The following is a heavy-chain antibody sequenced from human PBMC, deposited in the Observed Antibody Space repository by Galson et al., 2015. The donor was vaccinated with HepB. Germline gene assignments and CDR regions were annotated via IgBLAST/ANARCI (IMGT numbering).Heavy chain of an antibody. J-gene: IGHJ1*01. Sequence: SLRLSCAASGFTFSSYAMHWVRQAPGKGLEWVAVISYDGSNKYYADSVKGRFTISRDNSKNTLYLQMNSLRAEDMAVYYCARDLQQQRIAEYFQHWGQGTLVTVSS. D-gene: IGHD6-13*01. CDR1: GFTFSSYA. CDR2: ISYDGSNK. V-gene: IGHV3-30-3*01. CDR3: ARDLQQQRIAEYFQH.